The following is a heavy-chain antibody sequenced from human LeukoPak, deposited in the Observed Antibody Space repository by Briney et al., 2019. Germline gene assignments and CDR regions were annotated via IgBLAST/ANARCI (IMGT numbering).Heavy chain of an antibody. CDR2: ISSSGGST. J-gene: IGHJ4*02. CDR3: AKKMSITAASQVDY. Sequence: PGGSLRLSCAAFGFTFSSYSMSWVRQAPGKGLEWVSAISSSGGSTDYTDSVKGRFTISRDNSKNTLYLQMNSLRAEDTAVYYCAKKMSITAASQVDYWGQGTLVTVSS. D-gene: IGHD1-20*01. CDR1: GFTFSSYS. V-gene: IGHV3-23*01.